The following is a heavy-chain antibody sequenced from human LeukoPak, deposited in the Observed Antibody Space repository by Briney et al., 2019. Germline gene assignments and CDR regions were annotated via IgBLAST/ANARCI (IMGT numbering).Heavy chain of an antibody. J-gene: IGHJ4*02. CDR3: ARVDTAMVVDY. D-gene: IGHD5-18*01. CDR1: GFTVSSNY. V-gene: IGHV3-53*01. CDR2: IYSGGST. Sequence: RGSLRLSCAASGFTVSSNYMSWVRQAPGKGLEWVSVIYSGGSTYYADSVKGRFTISRDNSKNTLYLQMNSLRAEDTAVYYCARVDTAMVVDYWGQGTLVTVSS.